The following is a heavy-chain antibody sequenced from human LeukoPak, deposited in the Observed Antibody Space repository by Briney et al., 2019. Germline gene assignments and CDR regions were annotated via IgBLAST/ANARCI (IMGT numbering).Heavy chain of an antibody. V-gene: IGHV1-8*01. D-gene: IGHD2-2*01. CDR1: GCTFSTYD. CDR2: MNPNSGNT. CDR3: ARAIRNQLLSDH. Sequence: ASVKVSCKASGCTFSTYDVIWVRQATGQGLEWMGWMNPNSGNTGYALKFRGRVTMTGDTSISTAYMELSSLISEDTAVYYCARAIRNQLLSDHWGPGTLVTVSS. J-gene: IGHJ4*02.